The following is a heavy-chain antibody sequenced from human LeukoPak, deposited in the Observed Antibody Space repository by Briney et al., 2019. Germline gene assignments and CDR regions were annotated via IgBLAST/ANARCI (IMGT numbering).Heavy chain of an antibody. J-gene: IGHJ4*02. V-gene: IGHV3-23*01. CDR3: AKALVRGVRIPDYFDY. Sequence: GGSLRLSCAASGFTFSSYGMSWVRQAPGKGLEWVSAISGSGGSTYYADSVKGRFTISRDNSKNTLYLQMNSLRAEDTAVYYCAKALVRGVRIPDYFDYWGQGTLVTVSS. D-gene: IGHD3-10*01. CDR2: ISGSGGST. CDR1: GFTFSSYG.